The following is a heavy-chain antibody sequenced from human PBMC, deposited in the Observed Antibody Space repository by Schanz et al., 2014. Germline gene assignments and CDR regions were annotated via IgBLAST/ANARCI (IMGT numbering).Heavy chain of an antibody. D-gene: IGHD2-2*01. J-gene: IGHJ4*02. CDR2: ISYDGRNK. V-gene: IGHV3-30-3*01. CDR1: GFTFSSYA. CDR3: AKDSTHIDIVLVPTAIDY. Sequence: QVQLVESGGGVVQPGRSLRLSCAASGFTFSSYAMHWVRQAPGTGLEWVAVISYDGRNKYYADSVKGRFTISRDNSKNTLYLHMNTLRSEDTAVYYCAKDSTHIDIVLVPTAIDYWGQGALVTVSS.